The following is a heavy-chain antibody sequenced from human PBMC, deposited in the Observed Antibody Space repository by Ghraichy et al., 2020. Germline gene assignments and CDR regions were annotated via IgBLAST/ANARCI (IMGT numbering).Heavy chain of an antibody. J-gene: IGHJ4*02. V-gene: IGHV3-74*01. CDR2: INHDGSST. CDR3: ARDRGGPGY. Sequence: GGSLRLSCAASGFTFSGYWMHWVRQAPGMGLVWVSRINHDGSSTNYADSVKGRFTIFRDNANNTLYLQMNSLRAEDTAMYYCARDRGGPGYWGQGTLVTISS. CDR1: GFTFSGYW.